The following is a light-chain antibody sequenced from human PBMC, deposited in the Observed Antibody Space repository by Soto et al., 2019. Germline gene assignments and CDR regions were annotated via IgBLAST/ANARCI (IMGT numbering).Light chain of an antibody. V-gene: IGKV3-20*01. CDR2: VAS. CDR1: QTVSSSY. J-gene: IGKJ4*01. Sequence: EIVLTQSPCTLSLSPGERATLSCRASQTVSSSYLAWYRQKPGQAPRLLIYVASSRATGIPDRLSGSRCVSDFTLTISRLDPEYFAVYYCQQYGSSPLTFGGGTNVEIK. CDR3: QQYGSSPLT.